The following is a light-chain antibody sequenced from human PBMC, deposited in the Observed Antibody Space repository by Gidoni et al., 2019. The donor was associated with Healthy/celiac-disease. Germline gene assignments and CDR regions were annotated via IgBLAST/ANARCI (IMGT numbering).Light chain of an antibody. V-gene: IGKV2-28*01. CDR3: MQALQTPWT. J-gene: IGKJ1*01. CDR1: QSLLHSNGYNY. Sequence: DIVMTQSPLSLPVTPGEPASISCRSSQSLLHSNGYNYLDWYLQKPGQSPQLLIYLGSNRASGVPDRFSGSGSGTDFTLKISRVEAEDVGVYYCMQALQTPWTLGQGTKVKSN. CDR2: LGS.